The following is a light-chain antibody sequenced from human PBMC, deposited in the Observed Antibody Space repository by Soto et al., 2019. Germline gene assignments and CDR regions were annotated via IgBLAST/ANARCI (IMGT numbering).Light chain of an antibody. Sequence: QSVLTQPPSESGTPGQGVTISCSGGSSNVGGNAVNWYLQLPGSAPNLLIYSNDQRRSGVPDRFSGSKSGSSATLVIIGLQYDDESDYYCVSWDDSLNRPVFGGGTKLTVL. CDR1: SSNVGGNA. CDR3: VSWDDSLNRPV. CDR2: SND. J-gene: IGLJ2*01. V-gene: IGLV1-44*01.